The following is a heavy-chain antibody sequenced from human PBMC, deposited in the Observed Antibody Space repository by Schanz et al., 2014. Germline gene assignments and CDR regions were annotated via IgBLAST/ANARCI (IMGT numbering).Heavy chain of an antibody. CDR1: GFAFSSYS. D-gene: IGHD2-15*01. CDR2: ISASGGST. CDR3: AKARRKSNCSGGRCFHYSYYGMDV. Sequence: DVQFLESGGGLVQPGGSLRLSCTASGFAFSSYSMNWVRQAPGKGLEWVSTISASGGSTYCADSVKGRFTISRDNSKNILYLQMNSLRAEDTAVYYCAKARRKSNCSGGRCFHYSYYGMDVWGQGTTVTVSS. V-gene: IGHV3-23*01. J-gene: IGHJ6*02.